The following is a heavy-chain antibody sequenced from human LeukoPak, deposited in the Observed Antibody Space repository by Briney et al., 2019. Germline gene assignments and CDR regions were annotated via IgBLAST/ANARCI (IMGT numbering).Heavy chain of an antibody. CDR1: GFTFSSYA. D-gene: IGHD3-9*01. J-gene: IGHJ6*02. CDR3: ARLYYDILTGSDGYGMDV. CDR2: ISSNGGST. V-gene: IGHV3-64*01. Sequence: PGGSLRLSCAASGFTFSSYAMHWVRQAPGKGLEYVSAISSNGGSTYYANSVKGRFTISRDNSKNTLYLQMNSLRAEDTAVYYCARLYYDILTGSDGYGMDVWGQGTTVTVSS.